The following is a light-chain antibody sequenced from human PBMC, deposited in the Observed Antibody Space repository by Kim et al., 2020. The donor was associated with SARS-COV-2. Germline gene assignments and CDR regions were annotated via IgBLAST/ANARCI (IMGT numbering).Light chain of an antibody. CDR1: QILSGNF. CDR2: GAS. V-gene: IGKV3-20*01. Sequence: EIVLTQSPGTLSLSPGERVTLSCRASQILSGNFLAWYQQKPGQAPRLLIYGASSRAPGIPDRFSGSGSGADFTLIISRLESEDFAVYYCLQYGTSPQTFGQGTKVDIK. J-gene: IGKJ1*01. CDR3: LQYGTSPQT.